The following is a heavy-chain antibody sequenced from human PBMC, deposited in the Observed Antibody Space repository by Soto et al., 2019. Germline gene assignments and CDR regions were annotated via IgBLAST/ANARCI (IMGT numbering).Heavy chain of an antibody. J-gene: IGHJ4*02. Sequence: QITLKESGPTLVKPTQTLTLTCTFSGFSLTTTDMGVGWIRQPPGKALEWLALIYWDDDKYYNPSLKSRLIITKDSSKNQVVLTMTNMDSVDTATYYCAHSVAQRHQGSGYYGADCWGQGTLVTVSS. CDR3: AHSVAQRHQGSGYYGADC. CDR2: IYWDDDK. V-gene: IGHV2-5*02. CDR1: GFSLTTTDMG. D-gene: IGHD5-12*01.